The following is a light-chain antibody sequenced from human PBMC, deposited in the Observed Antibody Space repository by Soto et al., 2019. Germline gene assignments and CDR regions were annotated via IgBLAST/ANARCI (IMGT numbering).Light chain of an antibody. CDR2: EVS. J-gene: IGLJ1*01. Sequence: QSALTQPASVSGSPGQSITISCTGTSRDVGAYKFVSWYQQHPGTAPKLIIFEVSNGPSRVSDRFSCPKSCNTASLTISGLQAEDEADYWCSSFTSRSNYVFGTGTKLTVL. CDR1: SRDVGAYKF. CDR3: SSFTSRSNYV. V-gene: IGLV2-14*01.